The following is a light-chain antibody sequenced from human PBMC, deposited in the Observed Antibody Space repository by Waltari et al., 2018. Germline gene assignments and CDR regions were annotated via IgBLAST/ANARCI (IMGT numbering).Light chain of an antibody. J-gene: IGLJ1*01. V-gene: IGLV1-40*01. Sequence: QSVLTQPPSVSGAPGQRVTISCTGSRSNIGAGYDVHWYQQLPGTAPKLLIYGNSNRPSGVPDRFSGSKAGTSASLAITGLQAEDEADYYCQSCDSSLSDVFGTGTKVTVL. CDR2: GNS. CDR1: RSNIGAGYD. CDR3: QSCDSSLSDV.